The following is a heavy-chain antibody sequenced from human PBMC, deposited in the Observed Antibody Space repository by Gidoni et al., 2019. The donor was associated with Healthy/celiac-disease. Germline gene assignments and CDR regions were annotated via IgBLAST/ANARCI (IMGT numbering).Heavy chain of an antibody. D-gene: IGHD6-13*01. J-gene: IGHJ6*02. V-gene: IGHV4-59*01. CDR1: GGSISSYY. Sequence: QVQLQESGPGLVKPSETLSLTCTVSGGSISSYYWSWIRQPPGKGLEWIGYIYYSGSTNYNPSLKSRVTISVDTSKNQFSLKLSSVTAADTAVYYCAAGGWAIAAAGTMVLYGMDVWGQGTTAPSP. CDR3: AAGGWAIAAAGTMVLYGMDV. CDR2: IYYSGST.